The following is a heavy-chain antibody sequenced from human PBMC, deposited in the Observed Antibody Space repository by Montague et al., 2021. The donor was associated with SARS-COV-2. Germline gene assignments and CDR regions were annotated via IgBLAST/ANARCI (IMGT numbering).Heavy chain of an antibody. CDR3: ARVCPSAWRQLDC. V-gene: IGHV4-4*02. CDR2: IHRDGKT. D-gene: IGHD6-19*01. J-gene: IGHJ4*02. Sequence: SETLSLTCDVSGASISSHEWWSWVRQPPGKGLEWLWEIHRDGKTXXTPXXKSRVTMSVDTSNHQLSLSLTSVAAADTAVYYCARVCPSAWRQLDCWGQGILVTVSS. CDR1: GASISSHEW.